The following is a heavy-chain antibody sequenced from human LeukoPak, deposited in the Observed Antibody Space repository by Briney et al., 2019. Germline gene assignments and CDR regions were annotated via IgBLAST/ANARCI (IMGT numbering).Heavy chain of an antibody. CDR2: ISSSGSTI. CDR3: ARNSEAAHDY. CDR1: GFTFSDYY. V-gene: IGHV3-11*01. J-gene: IGHJ4*02. Sequence: PGGSLRLSCAASGFTFSDYYMSWIRQAPGKGLEWVSYISSSGSTIYYADSVKGRFTISGDSAKNSLDLQMNSLRAEDTAVYYCARNSEAAHDYWGQGTLVTVSS. D-gene: IGHD6-6*01.